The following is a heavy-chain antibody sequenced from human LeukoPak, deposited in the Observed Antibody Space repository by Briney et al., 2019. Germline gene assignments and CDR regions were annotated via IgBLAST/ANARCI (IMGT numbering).Heavy chain of an antibody. V-gene: IGHV3-48*03. CDR1: GFTFSSYW. CDR2: ISSSGSTI. D-gene: IGHD3-10*02. CDR3: AELGITMIGVV. J-gene: IGHJ6*04. Sequence: GGSLRLSCAASGFTFSSYWMSWVRHAPGKGLEWVSYISSSGSTIYYADSVKGRFTISRDNAKNSLYLQMNSLRAEDTAVYYCAELGITMIGVVWGKGTTVTISS.